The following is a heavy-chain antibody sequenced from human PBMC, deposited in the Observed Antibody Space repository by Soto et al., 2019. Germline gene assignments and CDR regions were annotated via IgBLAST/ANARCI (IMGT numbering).Heavy chain of an antibody. Sequence: EASVKVSCKASGGTFSSYAISWVRQAPGQELEWMGGIIPIFGTANYAQKFQGRVTITADKSTSTAYMELSSLRSEDTAVYYCARDYDSSGYYKNYYYYGMDVWGQGTTVTVSS. CDR1: GGTFSSYA. CDR3: ARDYDSSGYYKNYYYYGMDV. CDR2: IIPIFGTA. J-gene: IGHJ6*02. D-gene: IGHD3-22*01. V-gene: IGHV1-69*06.